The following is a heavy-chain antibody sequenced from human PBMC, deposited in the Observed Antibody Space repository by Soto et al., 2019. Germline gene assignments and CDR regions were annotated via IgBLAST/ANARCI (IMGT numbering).Heavy chain of an antibody. CDR3: ARDRFVYGSGSGDFDY. V-gene: IGHV4-30-4*01. D-gene: IGHD3-10*01. Sequence: PSETLSLTCTVSGGSISSGDYYWSWIRQPPGKGLEWIGYIYYSGSTYYNPSLKSRVTISVDTSKNQFSLKLSFVTAADTAVYYCARDRFVYGSGSGDFDYCGQGTLVTVSS. J-gene: IGHJ4*02. CDR1: GGSISSGDYY. CDR2: IYYSGST.